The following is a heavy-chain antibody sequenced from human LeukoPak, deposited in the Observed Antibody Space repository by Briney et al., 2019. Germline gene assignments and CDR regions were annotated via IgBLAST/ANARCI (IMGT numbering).Heavy chain of an antibody. Sequence: SQTLSLTCTVSGGSISSGGYYWSWIRQHPGKGREWIGYIYYSGSTYYNPSLKSRVTISVDTSKNQFSLKLSSVTAADTAVYYCARTREVVGCSGGSCYYYYYMDVWGKGTTVTVSS. V-gene: IGHV4-31*03. CDR3: ARTREVVGCSGGSCYYYYYMDV. CDR2: IYYSGST. CDR1: GGSISSGGYY. D-gene: IGHD2-15*01. J-gene: IGHJ6*03.